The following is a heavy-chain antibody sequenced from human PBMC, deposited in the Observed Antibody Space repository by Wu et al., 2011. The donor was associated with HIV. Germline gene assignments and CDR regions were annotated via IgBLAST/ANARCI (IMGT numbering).Heavy chain of an antibody. D-gene: IGHD6-19*01. CDR2: MNTDSGDT. V-gene: IGHV1-2*04. J-gene: IGHJ4*02. CDR3: ATALPWLEGRHFAY. Sequence: QVQLVQSGAEMKEPGASMRVACKASGYTFVGYNIHWVRQVPGQRLEWIGWMNTDSGDTKSAQKFEGWVTMTRDTSISTAYLELNRLRSDDTAVYFCATALPWLEGRHFAYWGQGTLVTVSS. CDR1: GYTFVGYN.